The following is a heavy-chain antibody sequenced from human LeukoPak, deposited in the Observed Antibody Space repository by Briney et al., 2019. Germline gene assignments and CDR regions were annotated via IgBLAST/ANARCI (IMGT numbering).Heavy chain of an antibody. CDR3: ARGGTYLPFGY. CDR2: MNANSGDT. J-gene: IGHJ4*02. CDR1: GYTFTSYD. V-gene: IGHV1-8*01. D-gene: IGHD3-3*01. Sequence: EASVKVSCKASGYTFTSYDINWVRQATGQGLEWMGWMNANSGDTGCAQNFQGRVTITRNTSISTAYMELSSLRSEDTAIYYCARGGTYLPFGYWGQGTLVTVSS.